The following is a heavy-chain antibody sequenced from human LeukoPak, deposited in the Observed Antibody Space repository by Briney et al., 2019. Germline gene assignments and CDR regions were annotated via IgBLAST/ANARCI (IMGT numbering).Heavy chain of an antibody. J-gene: IGHJ6*03. CDR1: GYTFTGYY. CDR3: ARLEGTLGGYYYYYMDV. CDR2: INPNSGGT. V-gene: IGHV1-2*06. D-gene: IGHD3-16*01. Sequence: GASVKVSCKASGYTFTGYYMYWVRQAPGQGLEWMGRINPNSGGTNYAQKFQGRVTMTRDTSISTAYMELSRLRSDDTAVYYCARLEGTLGGYYYYYMDVWGKGTTVTVSS.